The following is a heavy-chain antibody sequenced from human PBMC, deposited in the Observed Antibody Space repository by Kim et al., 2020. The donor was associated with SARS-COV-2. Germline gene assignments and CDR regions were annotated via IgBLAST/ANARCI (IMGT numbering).Heavy chain of an antibody. CDR3: ARDWGSGWGE. D-gene: IGHD6-19*01. V-gene: IGHV3-30-3*01. CDR2: ISYDGSNK. J-gene: IGHJ4*02. Sequence: GGSLRLSCAASGFTFSSYAMHWVRQAPGKGLEWVAVISYDGSNKYYADSVKGRFTISRDNSKNTLYLQINSLRAEDTAVYYCARDWGSGWGEWGQGTLVT. CDR1: GFTFSSYA.